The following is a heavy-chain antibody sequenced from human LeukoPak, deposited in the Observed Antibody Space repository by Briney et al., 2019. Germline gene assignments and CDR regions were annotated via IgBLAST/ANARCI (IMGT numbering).Heavy chain of an antibody. D-gene: IGHD2-21*02. J-gene: IGHJ4*02. Sequence: SETLSLTCTVSGGSISSYFWSWIRQPAGEGLEWIGRIYTSGSTNYNPSLKSRVTTSVDTSKNQFSLKLSSLIAADTAVYYCARQGGGVTDDWGQGTLVTVSS. CDR3: ARQGGGVTDD. CDR2: IYTSGST. V-gene: IGHV4-4*07. CDR1: GGSISSYF.